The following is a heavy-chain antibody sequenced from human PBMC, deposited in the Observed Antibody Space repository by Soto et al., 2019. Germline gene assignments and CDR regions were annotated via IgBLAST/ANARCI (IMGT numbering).Heavy chain of an antibody. J-gene: IGHJ4*02. CDR3: AHRQGSSNFDY. Sequence: GLDLEWLALIYWDDDKRYSPSLKSRLTITRDTSKNQVVLTITNMDPVDTATYYCAHRQGSSNFDYWGQGTLVTVSS. CDR2: IYWDDDK. V-gene: IGHV2-5*02. D-gene: IGHD6-6*01.